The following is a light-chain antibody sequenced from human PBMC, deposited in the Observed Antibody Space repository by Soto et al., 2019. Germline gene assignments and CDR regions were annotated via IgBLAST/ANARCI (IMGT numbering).Light chain of an antibody. CDR3: QQYNNRPPIT. CDR2: GAS. J-gene: IGKJ5*01. Sequence: EIVWPQSPATLSLSPGEGATLSCRASQSVSSNFAWYQQRPGQAPRLLIYGASTRATGIPVRFSGSGSGTEFTLTISGLQSEDFGVYLCQQYNNRPPITFGQGTRLEIK. CDR1: QSVSSN. V-gene: IGKV3D-15*01.